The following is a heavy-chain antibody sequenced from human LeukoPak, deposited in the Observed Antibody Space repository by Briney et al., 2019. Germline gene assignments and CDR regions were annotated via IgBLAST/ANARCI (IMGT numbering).Heavy chain of an antibody. D-gene: IGHD2-15*01. Sequence: GASVKVSCKASGYTFTSYGISWVRQAPGQGLEWMGGIIPIFGTANYAQKFQGGVTITADESTSTAYMELSSLRSEDTAVYYCARDQGSYSPSSYWYFDLWGRGTLVTVSS. J-gene: IGHJ2*01. V-gene: IGHV1-69*13. CDR3: ARDQGSYSPSSYWYFDL. CDR1: GYTFTSYG. CDR2: IIPIFGTA.